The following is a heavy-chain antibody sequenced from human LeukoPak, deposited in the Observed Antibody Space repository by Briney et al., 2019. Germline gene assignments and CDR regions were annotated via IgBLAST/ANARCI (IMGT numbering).Heavy chain of an antibody. J-gene: IGHJ4*02. CDR1: GGSFSGYY. CDR2: INHSGST. Sequence: PSETLSLTCAVSGGSFSGYYWSWIRQPPGKGLEWIGEINHSGSTNYNPSLKSRVTISVDTSKNQFSLKLSSVTAADTAVYYCARGYGSGSYYNVRPFDYWGQGTLVTVSS. CDR3: ARGYGSGSYYNVRPFDY. V-gene: IGHV4-34*01. D-gene: IGHD3-10*01.